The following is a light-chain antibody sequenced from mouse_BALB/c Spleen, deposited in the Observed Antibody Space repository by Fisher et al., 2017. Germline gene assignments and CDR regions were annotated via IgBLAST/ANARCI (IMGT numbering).Light chain of an antibody. CDR3: QQWSSNPPT. V-gene: IGKV4-55*01. CDR2: DTS. J-gene: IGKJ5*01. CDR1: SSVSY. Sequence: IVLTQSPAIMSASPGEKVTITCSASSSVSYMYWYQQKPGSSPRLLIYDTSNLASGVPARFSGSGSGTSYSLTISSMEAEDAASYYCQQWSSNPPTFGAGTKLELK.